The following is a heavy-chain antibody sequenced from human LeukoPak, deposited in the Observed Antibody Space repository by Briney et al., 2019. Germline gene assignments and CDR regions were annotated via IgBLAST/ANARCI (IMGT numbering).Heavy chain of an antibody. Sequence: SCKASGGTFSSYAMHWVRQAPGKGLEWVAVISYDGSNKYYADSVKGRFTISRDNSKNTLYLQMNSLRAEDTAVYYCARDDVMATSYYYYGMDVWGQGTTVTVSS. CDR1: GGTFSSYA. CDR2: ISYDGSNK. CDR3: ARDDVMATSYYYYGMDV. J-gene: IGHJ6*02. V-gene: IGHV3-30-3*01. D-gene: IGHD5-24*01.